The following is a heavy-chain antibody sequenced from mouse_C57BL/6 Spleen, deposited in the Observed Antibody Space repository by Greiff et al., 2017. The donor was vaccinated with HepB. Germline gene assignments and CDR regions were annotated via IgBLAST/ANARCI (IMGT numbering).Heavy chain of an antibody. V-gene: IGHV5-4*01. J-gene: IGHJ1*03. CDR3: AREDGSWYFDV. Sequence: EVKVVESGGGLVKPGGSLKLSCAASGFTFSSYAMSWVRQTPEKRLEWVATISDGGSYTYYPDNVKGRFTISRDNAKNNLYLQMSHLKSEDTAMYYCAREDGSWYFDVWGTGTTVTVSS. D-gene: IGHD2-3*01. CDR2: ISDGGSYT. CDR1: GFTFSSYA.